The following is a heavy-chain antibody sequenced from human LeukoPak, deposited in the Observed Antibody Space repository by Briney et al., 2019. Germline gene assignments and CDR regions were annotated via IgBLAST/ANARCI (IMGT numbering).Heavy chain of an antibody. CDR1: GFTVSSSY. V-gene: IGHV3-53*01. CDR2: FYRGDST. Sequence: PGGSLRLSCAASGFTVSSSYMYWVRQAPGKGLEWVSFFYRGDSTYYAESVRGRFTISRDNSKNTLYLLMNSLIPEDTAVYYCARDGATSDYWGQGTLVTVSS. J-gene: IGHJ4*02. D-gene: IGHD1-26*01. CDR3: ARDGATSDY.